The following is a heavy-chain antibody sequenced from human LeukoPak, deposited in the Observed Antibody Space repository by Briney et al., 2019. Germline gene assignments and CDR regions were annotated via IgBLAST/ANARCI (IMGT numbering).Heavy chain of an antibody. V-gene: IGHV1-18*01. D-gene: IGHD3-22*01. CDR2: ISAYNGNT. CDR1: GYTLTSYG. CDR3: ARGLGYYYDSSGTKVEVP. Sequence: ASVKASCKASGYTLTSYGISWVRQAPGQGLEWMGWISAYNGNTNYAQKLQGRVTMTTDASTSTAYMELSSLRSEDTAVYYCARGLGYYYDSSGTKVEVPWGQGTLVTVSS. J-gene: IGHJ5*02.